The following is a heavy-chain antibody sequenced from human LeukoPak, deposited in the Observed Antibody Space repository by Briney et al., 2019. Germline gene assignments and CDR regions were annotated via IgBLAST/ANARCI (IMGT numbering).Heavy chain of an antibody. CDR1: GFTFSSYS. CDR3: TTKKVDYYDSSGYSIGY. Sequence: PGGSLRLSCAASGFTFSSYSMNWVRQAPGKGLEWVGRIKSKTDGGTTDYAAPVKGRFTISRDDSKNTLYLQMNSLKTEDTAVYYCTTKKVDYYDSSGYSIGYWGQGTLVTVSS. D-gene: IGHD3-22*01. CDR2: IKSKTDGGTT. J-gene: IGHJ4*02. V-gene: IGHV3-15*01.